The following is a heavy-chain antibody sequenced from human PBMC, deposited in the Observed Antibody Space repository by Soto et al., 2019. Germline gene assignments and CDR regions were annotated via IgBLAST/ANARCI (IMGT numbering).Heavy chain of an antibody. Sequence: QIHLVQSGAEVKKPGASVKVSCKGSGYGFTTYGITWVRQAPGQGLEWMAWISAQNGNTNSAQKLQGRVTVTRDTSTSTADMELRSLRSDDTAVYYCARGRYGDYWGQGALVTVSS. CDR2: ISAQNGNT. V-gene: IGHV1-18*01. D-gene: IGHD1-1*01. CDR1: GYGFTTYG. CDR3: ARGRYGDY. J-gene: IGHJ4*02.